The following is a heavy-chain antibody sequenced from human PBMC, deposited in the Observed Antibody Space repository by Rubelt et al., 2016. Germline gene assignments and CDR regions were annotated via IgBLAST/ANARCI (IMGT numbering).Heavy chain of an antibody. D-gene: IGHD6-6*01. Sequence: VRQAPGKGLEWVSYISSSSSTIYYADSVKGRFTISRDNAKNSLYLQMNSLRAEDTAVYYCASGIAARRVYYYYGMDVWGQGTTVTVSS. J-gene: IGHJ6*02. V-gene: IGHV3-48*04. CDR3: ASGIAARRVYYYYGMDV. CDR2: ISSSSSTI.